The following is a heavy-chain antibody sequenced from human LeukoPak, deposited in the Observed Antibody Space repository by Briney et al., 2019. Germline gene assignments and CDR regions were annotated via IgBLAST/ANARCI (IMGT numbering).Heavy chain of an antibody. CDR2: ISWNSGSI. Sequence: GRSLRLSCAASGFTFDDYAMHWVRQAPGKGLEWVSGISWNSGSIGYADSVKGRFTISRDNAKDSLYLQMNSLRAEDTALYYCAKEKGITGTWAFDYWGQGTLVTVSS. D-gene: IGHD1-7*01. CDR1: GFTFDDYA. CDR3: AKEKGITGTWAFDY. J-gene: IGHJ4*02. V-gene: IGHV3-9*01.